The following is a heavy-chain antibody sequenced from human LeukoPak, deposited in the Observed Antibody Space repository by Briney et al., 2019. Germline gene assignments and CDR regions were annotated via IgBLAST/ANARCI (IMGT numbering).Heavy chain of an antibody. CDR1: GFTFSSYA. V-gene: IGHV3-7*01. D-gene: IGHD6-19*01. Sequence: GGSLRLSCAASGFTFSSYAMSWVRQAPGKGLEWVANIKQDGSEKYYVDSVKGRFTISRDNAKNSLYLQMNSLRAEDTAVYYCARDTDIAVAAFDIWGQGTMVTVSS. CDR3: ARDTDIAVAAFDI. CDR2: IKQDGSEK. J-gene: IGHJ3*02.